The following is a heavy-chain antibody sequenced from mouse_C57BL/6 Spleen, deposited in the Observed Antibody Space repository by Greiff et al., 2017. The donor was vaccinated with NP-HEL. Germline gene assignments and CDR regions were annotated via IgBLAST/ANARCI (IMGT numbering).Heavy chain of an antibody. V-gene: IGHV5-4*01. CDR2: ISDGGSYT. CDR1: GFTFSSYA. Sequence: EVNVVESGGGLVKPGGSLKLSCAASGFTFSSYAMSWVRQTPEKRLEWVATISDGGSYTYYPDNVKGRFTISRDNAKNNLYLQMSHLKSEDTAMYYCARDTTRDYAMDYWGQGTSVTVSS. CDR3: ARDTTRDYAMDY. J-gene: IGHJ4*01. D-gene: IGHD2-12*01.